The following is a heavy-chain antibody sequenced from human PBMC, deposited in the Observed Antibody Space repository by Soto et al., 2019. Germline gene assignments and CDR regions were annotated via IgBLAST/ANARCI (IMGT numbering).Heavy chain of an antibody. V-gene: IGHV4-4*02. J-gene: IGHJ4*02. CDR1: GGSITNTDW. Sequence: PSETLSLTCAVSGGSITNTDWWTWVRQPPGMGLERVGDISLSGDTNYNPSLEGRAAISLDKSRNQFSLILNSVTAADTAVYYCASRGSSGPFWGQGTLVTVSS. D-gene: IGHD3-22*01. CDR2: ISLSGDT. CDR3: ASRGSSGPF.